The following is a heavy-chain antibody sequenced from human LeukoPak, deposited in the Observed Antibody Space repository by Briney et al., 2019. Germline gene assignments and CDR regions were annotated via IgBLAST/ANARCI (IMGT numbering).Heavy chain of an antibody. J-gene: IGHJ4*02. CDR2: IYPGDSDT. Sequence: GESLKIPXKGSGYSFTSYWIGWVRQMPGKGLEWMGIIYPGDSDTRYSPSSQGQVTISADKSISTAYLQWSSLKASDTAMYYCARLLGLGYYYGSGDFDYWGQGTLVTVSS. V-gene: IGHV5-51*01. CDR1: GYSFTSYW. D-gene: IGHD3-10*01. CDR3: ARLLGLGYYYGSGDFDY.